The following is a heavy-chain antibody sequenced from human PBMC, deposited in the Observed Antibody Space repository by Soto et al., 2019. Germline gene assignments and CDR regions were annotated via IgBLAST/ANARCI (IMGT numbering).Heavy chain of an antibody. V-gene: IGHV1-69*06. J-gene: IGHJ4*02. CDR2: IIPIFGTA. CDR1: GGTFSSYA. D-gene: IGHD6-13*01. Sequence: QVQLVQSGAEVKKPGSSVKVSCKASGGTFSSYAISWVRQAPGQGLEWMGGIIPIFGTANYAPKFQGRITITADTSTSPGHLELSSLRSEDTAAYYCARGGYSSSWDQVDYWGQGTLVPVSA. CDR3: ARGGYSSSWDQVDY.